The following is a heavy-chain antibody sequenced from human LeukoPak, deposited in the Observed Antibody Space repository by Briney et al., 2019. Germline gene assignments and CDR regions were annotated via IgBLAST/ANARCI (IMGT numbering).Heavy chain of an antibody. D-gene: IGHD2-2*02. CDR1: GFTFSDYY. CDR2: ISSSGSTI. Sequence: GGSLRLSCAASGFTFSDYYMSWLGQAPGKGREGVSYISSSGSTIYYADSVKGRFTISRDNAKNSLYLQMNSLRAEDTAVYYCARELDIVVVPAAIRWFDPWGQGTLVTVSS. J-gene: IGHJ5*02. V-gene: IGHV3-11*04. CDR3: ARELDIVVVPAAIRWFDP.